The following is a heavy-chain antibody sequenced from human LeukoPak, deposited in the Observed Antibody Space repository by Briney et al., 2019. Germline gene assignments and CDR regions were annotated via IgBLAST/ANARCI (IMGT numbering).Heavy chain of an antibody. CDR3: ARHNYDFWSGYSPDAFDI. Sequence: SETLSLTCTVSGGSISSYYWSWIRQPPGKGLEWIGYIYYSGSTNYNPSLKSRVTISVDTSKNQFSLKLSSVTAADTAVYYCARHNYDFWSGYSPDAFDIWGQGTMVTVSS. V-gene: IGHV4-59*08. D-gene: IGHD3-3*01. CDR1: GGSISSYY. CDR2: IYYSGST. J-gene: IGHJ3*02.